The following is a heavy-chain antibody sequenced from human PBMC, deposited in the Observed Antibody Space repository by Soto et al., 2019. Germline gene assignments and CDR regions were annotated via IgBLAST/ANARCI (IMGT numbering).Heavy chain of an antibody. V-gene: IGHV1-46*01. Sequence: ASVKVSWKASGYTFTSYYMHWVRQAPGQGLEWMGIINPSGGSTSYAQKFQGRVTMTRDTSTSTVYMELSSLRSEDTAVYYCAREGETGGLAVNLLITRYYYYGMDVWG. CDR1: GYTFTSYY. CDR2: INPSGGST. CDR3: AREGETGGLAVNLLITRYYYYGMDV. D-gene: IGHD3-10*01. J-gene: IGHJ6*02.